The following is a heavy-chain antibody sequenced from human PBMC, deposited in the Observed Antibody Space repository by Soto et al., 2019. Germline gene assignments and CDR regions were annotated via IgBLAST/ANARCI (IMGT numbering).Heavy chain of an antibody. Sequence: QVQLAESGGGLVEPGGYLRISCAASGFTFSDYDMSWIRQSPGKGLEWVSFVSSSGTTMYFADSVKGRFTISRDNAKNSLYLRMNSLRAEDTAVYYCARMGPRVARPSYWGQGTLVTVSS. D-gene: IGHD6-6*01. V-gene: IGHV3-11*01. CDR2: VSSSGTTM. J-gene: IGHJ4*02. CDR3: ARMGPRVARPSY. CDR1: GFTFSDYD.